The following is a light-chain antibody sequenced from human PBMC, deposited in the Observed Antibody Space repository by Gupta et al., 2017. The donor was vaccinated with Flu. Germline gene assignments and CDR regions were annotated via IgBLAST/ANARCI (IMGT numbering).Light chain of an antibody. CDR3: QAWDSSAAF. J-gene: IGLJ1*01. Sequence: CSGDKLGQKYVSWFQQKSGQSPLLLLFQDSKRPSGVPERFSASNSGNTATLTISGAQPMDEADFFCQAWDSSAAFFGPGTRVTVL. CDR1: KLGQKY. V-gene: IGLV3-1*01. CDR2: QDS.